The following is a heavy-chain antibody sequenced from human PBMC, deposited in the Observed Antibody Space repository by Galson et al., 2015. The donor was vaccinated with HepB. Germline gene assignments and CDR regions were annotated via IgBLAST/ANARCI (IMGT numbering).Heavy chain of an antibody. CDR1: GGSISSSSYY. Sequence: ETLSLTCTVSGGSISSSSYYWGWIRQPPGKGLEWIGSIYYSGSTYYNPSLKSRVTISVDTSKNQLSLKLSSVTAADTAVYYCARQGPYSSGWYSYWGQGTLVTVSS. CDR2: IYYSGST. V-gene: IGHV4-39*01. J-gene: IGHJ4*02. CDR3: ARQGPYSSGWYSY. D-gene: IGHD6-19*01.